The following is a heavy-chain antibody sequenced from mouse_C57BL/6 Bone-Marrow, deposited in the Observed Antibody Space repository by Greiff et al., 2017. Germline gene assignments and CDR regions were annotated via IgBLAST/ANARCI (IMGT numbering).Heavy chain of an antibody. D-gene: IGHD2-3*01. CDR1: GFTFSDYY. CDR2: ISNGGGST. CDR3: ARHGDDGYFDV. V-gene: IGHV5-12*01. Sequence: EVKVVESGGGLVQPGGSLKLSCAASGFTFSDYYMYWVRQTPEKRLEWVAYISNGGGSTYYPDTVKGRFTISRDNAKNTLYLQMSRLKSEDTAMYYCARHGDDGYFDVWGTGTTVTVSS. J-gene: IGHJ1*03.